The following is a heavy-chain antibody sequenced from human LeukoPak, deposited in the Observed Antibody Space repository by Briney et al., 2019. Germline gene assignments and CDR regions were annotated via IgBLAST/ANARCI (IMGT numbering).Heavy chain of an antibody. Sequence: PGGSLRLFCAASGFTFSSYTIQWVSQASGKGLEYVSAIRSNGGSTYYANSVKGRFTISRDNSKNTLYLQMGSLRVEDMAVYYCARDRNGPFDYWGQGTLVTVSS. V-gene: IGHV3-64*01. D-gene: IGHD1-14*01. J-gene: IGHJ4*02. CDR1: GFTFSSYT. CDR3: ARDRNGPFDY. CDR2: IRSNGGST.